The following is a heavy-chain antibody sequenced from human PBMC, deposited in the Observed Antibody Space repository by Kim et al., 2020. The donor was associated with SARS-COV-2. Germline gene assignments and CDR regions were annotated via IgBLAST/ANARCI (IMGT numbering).Heavy chain of an antibody. D-gene: IGHD4-17*01. CDR1: GFTFSSYG. CDR3: AREERPDDGGNPTLDC. CDR2: IWYDGSNK. J-gene: IGHJ4*02. V-gene: IGHV3-33*01. Sequence: GGSLRLSCAASGFTFSSYGMHWVRQAPGKGLEWVAVIWYDGSNKYYADSVKGRFTISRDNSKNTLYLQMNSLRAEDTAVYYCAREERPDDGGNPTLDCWGQGTLVTVSS.